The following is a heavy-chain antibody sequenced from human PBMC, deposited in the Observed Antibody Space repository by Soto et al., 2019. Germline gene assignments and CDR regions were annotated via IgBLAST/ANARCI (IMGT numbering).Heavy chain of an antibody. Sequence: QVQLVESGGGVVQPGRSLRLSCAASGYTLNNYGIHWARQAPGKGLEWVAAISNDGSDKYYADSVKGRLTISRDNSKNTVFLQMSSLRAEDTAVYYCAKDQARAASHGIDWGQGTMVTVSS. V-gene: IGHV3-30*18. D-gene: IGHD6-13*01. CDR3: AKDQARAASHGID. J-gene: IGHJ3*01. CDR1: GYTLNNYG. CDR2: ISNDGSDK.